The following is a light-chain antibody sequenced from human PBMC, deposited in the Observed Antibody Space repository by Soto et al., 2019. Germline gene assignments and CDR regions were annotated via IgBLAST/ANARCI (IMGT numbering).Light chain of an antibody. Sequence: DIQMTQSPSTLSASVGDRVTISCRASQSISSWLAWYQQKPGKAPEVLIHAATVLQPGVPSRFSGTGSATEFILTISSLQPDDFATYYCQHYNSYSEAFGQGTKVDIK. CDR2: AAT. CDR3: QHYNSYSEA. V-gene: IGKV1-5*01. CDR1: QSISSW. J-gene: IGKJ1*01.